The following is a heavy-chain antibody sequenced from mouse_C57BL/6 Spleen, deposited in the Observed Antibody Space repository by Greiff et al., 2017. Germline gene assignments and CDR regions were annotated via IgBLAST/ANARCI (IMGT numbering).Heavy chain of an antibody. V-gene: IGHV1-59*01. CDR2: IDPSASYP. D-gene: IGHD2-1*01. J-gene: IGHJ3*01. CDR3: ARRGNEGVAY. CDR1: GYTFTSYW. Sequence: QVQLQQPGAELVRPGTSVKLSCKASGYTFTSYWMHWVKQRPGQGLEWIGVIDPSASYPNYNQTFKGTATLTVDTSSRTAYMQVSSLTWGDSAVYYCARRGNEGVAYWGRGTVVTVSA.